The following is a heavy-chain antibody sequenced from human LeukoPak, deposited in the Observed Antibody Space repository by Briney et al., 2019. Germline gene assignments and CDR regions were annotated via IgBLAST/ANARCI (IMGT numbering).Heavy chain of an antibody. D-gene: IGHD3-22*01. V-gene: IGHV3-49*04. Sequence: GGSLRLSCAASGFTFSSYWMSWVRQAPGKGLEWVGFIRSKAYGGTTEYAASVKGRFTISRDDSKSIAYLQMNSLKTEDTAVYYCSNYYDSSGYYAYYYYYMDVWGKGTTVTVSS. CDR1: GFTFSSYW. J-gene: IGHJ6*03. CDR3: SNYYDSSGYYAYYYYYMDV. CDR2: IRSKAYGGTT.